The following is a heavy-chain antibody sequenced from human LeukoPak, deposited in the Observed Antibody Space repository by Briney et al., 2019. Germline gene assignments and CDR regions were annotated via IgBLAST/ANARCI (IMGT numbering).Heavy chain of an antibody. CDR1: GGSISSSSYY. CDR3: ATRRRGSGCDY. Sequence: KPSETLSLTCTLSGGSISSSSYYWGWIRQPPGKGLEWIGSIYYSGSTYYNASLKSRVTISVDTSKNQFSLKLSSVTAADTAVYYCATRRRGSGCDYWGQGTLVTVSS. CDR2: IYYSGST. D-gene: IGHD6-19*01. J-gene: IGHJ4*02. V-gene: IGHV4-39*01.